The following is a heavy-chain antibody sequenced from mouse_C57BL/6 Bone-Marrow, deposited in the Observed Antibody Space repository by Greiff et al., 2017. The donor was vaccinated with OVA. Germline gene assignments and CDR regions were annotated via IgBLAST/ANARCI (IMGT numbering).Heavy chain of an antibody. V-gene: IGHV1-54*01. CDR3: ARNGYGFAY. J-gene: IGHJ3*01. CDR2: INPGSGGT. CDR1: GYAFTNYL. D-gene: IGHD2-2*01. Sequence: VQLMESGAELVRPGTSVKVSCKASGYAFTNYLIEWVKQRPGQGLEWIGVINPGSGGTNYNEKFKGKATLTADKSSSTAYMQLSSLTSEDSAVYFCARNGYGFAYWGQGTLVTVSA.